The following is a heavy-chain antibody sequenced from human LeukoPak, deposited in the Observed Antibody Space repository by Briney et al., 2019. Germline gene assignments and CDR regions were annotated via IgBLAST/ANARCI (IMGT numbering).Heavy chain of an antibody. CDR3: AKATAGYSSGRYPGWPVGY. CDR1: GFTFSSYA. D-gene: IGHD6-19*01. CDR2: ISYDGSNK. J-gene: IGHJ4*02. Sequence: GRSLRLSCAASGFTFSSYAMHWVRQAPGKGLEWVAVISYDGSNKYYADSVKGRFTISRDNSKNTLYLQMNSLRADDTAVYYCAKATAGYSSGRYPGWPVGYWGQGTLVTVSS. V-gene: IGHV3-30*07.